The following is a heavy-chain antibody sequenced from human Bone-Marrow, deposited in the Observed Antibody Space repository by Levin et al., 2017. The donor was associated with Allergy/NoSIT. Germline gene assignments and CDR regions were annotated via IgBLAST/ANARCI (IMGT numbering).Heavy chain of an antibody. CDR2: ISGSGYST. Sequence: GGSLRLSCEASGFTFSTYALNWVRQALGKGLEWVLAISGSGYSTYEADSVKGRFSMSRDNSKNTMFLHMSNLRVEDTAVYYCVKGPRSVATIPSFFYGMDVWGQGTTVIVSS. CDR3: VKGPRSVATIPSFFYGMDV. V-gene: IGHV3-23*01. J-gene: IGHJ6*02. D-gene: IGHD5-24*01. CDR1: GFTFSTYA.